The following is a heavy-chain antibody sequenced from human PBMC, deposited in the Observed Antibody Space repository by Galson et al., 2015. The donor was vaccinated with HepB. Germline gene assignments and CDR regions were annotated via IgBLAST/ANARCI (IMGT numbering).Heavy chain of an antibody. J-gene: IGHJ4*02. CDR3: ATRYFMVRGVITTEPFDY. Sequence: SETLSLTCTVSGGSISSSSYYWGWIRQPPGKGLEWIGSIYYSGSTYYNPSLKSRVTISVDTSKNQFSLKLSSVTAADTAVYYCATRYFMVRGVITTEPFDYWGQGTLVTVSS. CDR1: GGSISSSSYY. V-gene: IGHV4-39*01. D-gene: IGHD3-10*01. CDR2: IYYSGST.